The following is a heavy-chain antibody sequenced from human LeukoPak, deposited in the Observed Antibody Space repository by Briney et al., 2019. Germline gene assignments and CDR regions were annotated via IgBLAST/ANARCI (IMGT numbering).Heavy chain of an antibody. CDR2: ISGSGGST. CDR3: AKDLSWSGPIGYYYGMDV. D-gene: IGHD3-3*01. V-gene: IGHV3-23*01. CDR1: GFTFSSYA. Sequence: GGSLRLSCAASGFTFSSYAMSWVRQAPGKGLEWVSAISGSGGSTYYADSVKGRFTISRDNSKNTLYLQMNSLRAEDTAVYYCAKDLSWSGPIGYYYGMDVWGQGTTVTVSS. J-gene: IGHJ6*02.